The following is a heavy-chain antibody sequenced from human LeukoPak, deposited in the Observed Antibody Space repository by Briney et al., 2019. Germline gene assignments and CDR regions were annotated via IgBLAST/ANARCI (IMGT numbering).Heavy chain of an antibody. CDR2: ISWNSGSI. CDR1: GFTFDDYA. D-gene: IGHD6-19*01. Sequence: GRSLRLSCAASGFTFDDYAMHWVRQAPGKGLAWVPGISWNSGSIGYADSVKGRFTISRDNAKNSLYLQMNSLRAEDTALYYCAKDNSGWNEGWFDPWGQGTLVTVSS. V-gene: IGHV3-9*01. J-gene: IGHJ5*02. CDR3: AKDNSGWNEGWFDP.